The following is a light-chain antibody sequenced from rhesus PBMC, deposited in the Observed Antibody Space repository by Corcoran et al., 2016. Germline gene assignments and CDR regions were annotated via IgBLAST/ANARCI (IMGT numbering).Light chain of an antibody. CDR2: DVS. Sequence: QSALTQSPSVSKPLGQSVTLSCTGSSRDIGSFNEVSWYQQESGTAPTLRIYDVSQRPSGLSHRFSASKSGNTASLTIADLRAEDEADYYCCSYSGRGIYIFGNGTRLTVL. J-gene: IGLJ1*01. CDR3: CSYSGRGIYI. V-gene: IGLV2-38*01. CDR1: SRDIGSFNE.